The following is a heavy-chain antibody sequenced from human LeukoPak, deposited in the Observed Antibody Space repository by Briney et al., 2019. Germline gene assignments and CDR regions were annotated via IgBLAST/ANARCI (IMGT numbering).Heavy chain of an antibody. Sequence: GGSLRLSCAASGFTFSSYGMHWVRQAPGKGLEWVAFIRYDGSNKYYADSVKGRFTISRDNSKNTLYLQMNSLRAEDTAVYYCARETEYYYDSSGYPDYWGQGTLVTVSS. D-gene: IGHD3-22*01. V-gene: IGHV3-30*02. CDR2: IRYDGSNK. J-gene: IGHJ4*02. CDR3: ARETEYYYDSSGYPDY. CDR1: GFTFSSYG.